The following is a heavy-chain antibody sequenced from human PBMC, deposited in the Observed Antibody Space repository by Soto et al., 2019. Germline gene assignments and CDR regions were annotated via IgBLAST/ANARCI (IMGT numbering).Heavy chain of an antibody. Sequence: EVQLVESGGGLVQPGGSLRLSCAASGFTFSSYSMNWVRQAPGKGLEWVSYISSSSSTIYYADSVKGRFTISRDNAKNSLYLQMNSLRDEDTAVYYCARSRIAARPNWFDPWGQGTLVTFSS. CDR2: ISSSSSTI. J-gene: IGHJ5*02. CDR1: GFTFSSYS. CDR3: ARSRIAARPNWFDP. D-gene: IGHD6-6*01. V-gene: IGHV3-48*02.